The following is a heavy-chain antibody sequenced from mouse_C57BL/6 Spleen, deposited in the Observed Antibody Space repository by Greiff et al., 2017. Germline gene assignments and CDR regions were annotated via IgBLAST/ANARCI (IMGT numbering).Heavy chain of an antibody. D-gene: IGHD3-1*01. J-gene: IGHJ4*01. CDR3: ARGGLGHGAMDY. Sequence: EVQLVESGGGLVKPGGSLKLSCAASGFTFSDYGMHWVRQAPEKGLEWVAYISSGSSTIYYADTVKGRFTISRDNAKNTLCLQMTSLRSEDTAMYYCARGGLGHGAMDYWGQGTSVTVSS. CDR2: ISSGSSTI. CDR1: GFTFSDYG. V-gene: IGHV5-17*01.